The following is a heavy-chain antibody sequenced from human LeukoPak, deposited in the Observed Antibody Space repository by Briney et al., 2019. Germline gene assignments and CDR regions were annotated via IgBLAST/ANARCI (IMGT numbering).Heavy chain of an antibody. V-gene: IGHV3-53*01. J-gene: IGHJ3*02. Sequence: PGGSLRLSCAASGFTVSRNYMSWVRQAPGKGLEWISVIHSGHITYYADSVKGRFTISRDNFKNTLYFQMDSLRAEDTAVYYCARGGGCGGDCYSGSRDAFDIWGQGTMVTVSS. D-gene: IGHD2-21*02. CDR2: IHSGHIT. CDR3: ARGGGCGGDCYSGSRDAFDI. CDR1: GFTVSRNY.